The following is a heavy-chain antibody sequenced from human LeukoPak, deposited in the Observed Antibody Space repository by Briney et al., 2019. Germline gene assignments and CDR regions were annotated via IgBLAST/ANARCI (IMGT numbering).Heavy chain of an antibody. D-gene: IGHD5-24*01. CDR3: ARGLKMATTMGIDY. J-gene: IGHJ4*02. V-gene: IGHV1-69*13. CDR1: GGTFSSYA. CDR2: IIPIFGTA. Sequence: GASVKVSCKASGGTFSSYAISWVRQAPGQGLEWMGGIIPIFGTANYAQKFQGRVTITADESTSTAYMELSSLRSEDTAVYYCARGLKMATTMGIDYWGQGTLVTVSS.